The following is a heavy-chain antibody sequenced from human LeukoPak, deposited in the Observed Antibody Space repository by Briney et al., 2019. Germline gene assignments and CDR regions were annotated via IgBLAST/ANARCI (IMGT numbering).Heavy chain of an antibody. CDR2: VNHSGSA. CDR3: ARSGCSSTSCLFDP. CDR1: GGSLSDYY. D-gene: IGHD2-2*01. Sequence: SETLSLTCALYGGSLSDYYWIWIRQPPGRRLEWIGEVNHSGSAKYNPSLKSRVTLSVDTSKRQFSLKLSSVTAADTAVYYCARSGCSSTSCLFDPWGQGTLVTVSS. V-gene: IGHV4-34*01. J-gene: IGHJ5*02.